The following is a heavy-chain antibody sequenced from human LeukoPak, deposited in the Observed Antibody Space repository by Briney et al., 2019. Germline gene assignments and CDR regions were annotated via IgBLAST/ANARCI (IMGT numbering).Heavy chain of an antibody. Sequence: PSETLSLTCAVYGGSVSGYYWSWIRQPPGKGLEWIGEINHGGSTNYNPSLKRRFPISVDTSKNQFSMKLSSVNAADTPVYYCARGLIQNNLAARPRRLGWFDPWGQGSLVTVSS. D-gene: IGHD6-6*01. CDR1: GGSVSGYY. CDR2: INHGGST. CDR3: ARGLIQNNLAARPRRLGWFDP. V-gene: IGHV4-34*01. J-gene: IGHJ5*02.